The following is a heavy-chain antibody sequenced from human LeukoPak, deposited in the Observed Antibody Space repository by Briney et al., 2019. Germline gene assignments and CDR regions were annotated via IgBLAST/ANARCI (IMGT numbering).Heavy chain of an antibody. CDR1: GYSFTSYW. CDR2: IYPGDSDT. V-gene: IGHV5-51*01. J-gene: IGHJ6*02. D-gene: IGHD6-19*01. Sequence: GESLKISCKGSGYSFTSYWIGWVRQMPGKGLEWMRIIYPGDSDTRYSPSFQGQVTISADKSISTAYLQWSSLKASDTAMYYCARHGAYIAVAGPFHYYYGMDVWGQGTTVTVSS. CDR3: ARHGAYIAVAGPFHYYYGMDV.